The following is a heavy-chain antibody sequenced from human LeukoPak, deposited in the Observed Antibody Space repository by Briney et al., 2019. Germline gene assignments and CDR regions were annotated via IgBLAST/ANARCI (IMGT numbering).Heavy chain of an antibody. D-gene: IGHD6-13*01. J-gene: IGHJ6*03. Sequence: GGSLRLSCAASGFTFSNYNMNWVRQAPGKGLEWVSSISSSSSYIYYADSVKGRFTISRDNAKNSLYLQMNSLRAEDTAVYYCARDDGSSWYYYYYMDVWGKGTTVTISS. CDR2: ISSSSSYI. CDR1: GFTFSNYN. V-gene: IGHV3-21*01. CDR3: ARDDGSSWYYYYYMDV.